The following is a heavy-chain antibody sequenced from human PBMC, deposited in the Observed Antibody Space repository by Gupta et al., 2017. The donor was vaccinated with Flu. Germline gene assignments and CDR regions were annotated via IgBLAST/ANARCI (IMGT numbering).Heavy chain of an antibody. CDR3: ARQGISGSYGNFQH. V-gene: IGHV3-74*01. CDR2: IAYDGSDL. Sequence: EVQLVESGGSLVQPGGSLRLSCTASGFTFSSYWMHWVRQAPGKGLVWVSRIAYDGSDLSYADSVKGRFTIYRDNAKNTLYLQMNSLSAEDTAVYYCARQGISGSYGNFQHWGQGTLVTVSS. D-gene: IGHD4-17*01. CDR1: GFTFSSYW. J-gene: IGHJ1*01.